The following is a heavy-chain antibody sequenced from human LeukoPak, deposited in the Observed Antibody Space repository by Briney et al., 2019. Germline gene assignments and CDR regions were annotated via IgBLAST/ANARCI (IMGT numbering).Heavy chain of an antibody. J-gene: IGHJ6*02. V-gene: IGHV3-30*04. CDR3: AREDAIFGVVTTYYYGMDV. D-gene: IGHD3-3*01. CDR2: MSYDGSNK. Sequence: PGRSLRLSCAASGFTFSGYAMHWVRQAPGKGLEWVAVMSYDGSNKYYADSVKGRFTISRDNSKNTLYLQMNSLRAEDTAVYYCAREDAIFGVVTTYYYGMDVWGQGTTVTVSS. CDR1: GFTFSGYA.